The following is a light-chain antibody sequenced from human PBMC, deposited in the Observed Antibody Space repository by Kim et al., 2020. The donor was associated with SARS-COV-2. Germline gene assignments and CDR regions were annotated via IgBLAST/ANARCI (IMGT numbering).Light chain of an antibody. CDR1: SGSIASNY. J-gene: IGLJ2*01. CDR3: QSYDSSNVV. V-gene: IGLV6-57*03. Sequence: GKTVTISCTRSSGSIASNYVQWYQQRPGGAPTTVIYEDNQRPSGVPDRFSGSIDSSSNSASLTISGLKTEDEADYYCQSYDSSNVVFGGGTQLTVL. CDR2: EDN.